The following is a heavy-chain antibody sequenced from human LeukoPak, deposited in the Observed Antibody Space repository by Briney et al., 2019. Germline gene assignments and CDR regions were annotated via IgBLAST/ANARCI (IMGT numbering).Heavy chain of an antibody. CDR3: AAEGGEREFDY. CDR2: ISYHGINK. Sequence: PGRSLRLSCAASGFTFSNYGMHWVRQAPGKGLEWVAVISYHGINKYYADSVKGRFAISRDNSKNTLYLQMNTLRSEDTAVYYCAAEGGEREFDYWGQGTLVTVSS. D-gene: IGHD7-27*01. V-gene: IGHV3-30*03. J-gene: IGHJ4*02. CDR1: GFTFSNYG.